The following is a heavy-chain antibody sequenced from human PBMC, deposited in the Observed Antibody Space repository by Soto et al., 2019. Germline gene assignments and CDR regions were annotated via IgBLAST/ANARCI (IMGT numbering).Heavy chain of an antibody. D-gene: IGHD3-22*01. CDR1: GFTFSSYS. CDR2: ISSSSSYI. CDR3: ARDREPHYYYDSSESLDY. J-gene: IGHJ4*02. Sequence: LRLSCAASGFTFSSYSMNWVRQAPGKGLEWVSSISSSSSYIYYADSVKGRFTISRDNAKNSLYLQMNSLRAEDTAVYYCARDREPHYYYDSSESLDYWGQGTLVTVSS. V-gene: IGHV3-21*01.